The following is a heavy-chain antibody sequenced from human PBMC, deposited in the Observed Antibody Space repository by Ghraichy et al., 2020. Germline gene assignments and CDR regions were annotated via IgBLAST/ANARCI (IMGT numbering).Heavy chain of an antibody. Sequence: GGSLRLSCAASGFTFSSYAMTWVHQAPGKGLEWVSAISGSGGSTYYADSVKGRFTISRDNSKNTLFLQMNSLRAEDTAVYYCAKGENYYGSGSHVDYWGQGTLVTVSS. J-gene: IGHJ4*02. V-gene: IGHV3-23*01. CDR2: ISGSGGST. CDR1: GFTFSSYA. D-gene: IGHD3-10*01. CDR3: AKGENYYGSGSHVDY.